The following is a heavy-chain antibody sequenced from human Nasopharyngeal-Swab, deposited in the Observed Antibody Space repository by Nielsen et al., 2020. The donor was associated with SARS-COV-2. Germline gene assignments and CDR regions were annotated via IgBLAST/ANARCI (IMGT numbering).Heavy chain of an antibody. CDR2: IYYSGST. CDR1: GGSFSDYY. D-gene: IGHD6-13*01. V-gene: IGHV4-59*06. Sequence: SETLSLTCAVYGGSFSDYYWSWIRQPPGKGLEWIGYIYYSGSTYYNPSLKSRVTISVDTSKNQFSLKLSSVTAADTAVYYCASLPRIAAAGTGNDYWGQGTLVTVSS. J-gene: IGHJ4*02. CDR3: ASLPRIAAAGTGNDY.